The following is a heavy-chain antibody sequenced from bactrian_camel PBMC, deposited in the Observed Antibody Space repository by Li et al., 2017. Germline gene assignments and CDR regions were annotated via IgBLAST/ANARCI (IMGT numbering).Heavy chain of an antibody. J-gene: IGHJ4*01. V-gene: IGHV3S6*01. Sequence: HVQLVESGGGSVQAGGSLTLSCQASTDTYSIDCMGWYRQAPGKGLKWVTTISKDGSVVHYPDSVKGRFTVSRDNAKNTMYLQMASLKPEDTAVYYCVRDAFGGTNLWGQGTQVTVS. CDR2: ISKDGSVV. CDR3: VRDAFGGTNL. D-gene: IGHD1*01. CDR1: TDTYSIDC.